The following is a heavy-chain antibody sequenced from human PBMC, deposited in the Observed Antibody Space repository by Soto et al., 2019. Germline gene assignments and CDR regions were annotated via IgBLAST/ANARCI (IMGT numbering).Heavy chain of an antibody. CDR1: GASVINDNW. Sequence: SETLSLTCTISGASVINDNWWSWVRQPPGKGLEWIGEIHHSGSTNYNPSLQSRLTISVDNSNNQFSLELNSVTPADTAVYYCAPGGGGGNWWGQGTLVTVSS. V-gene: IGHV4-4*02. CDR3: APGGGGGNW. J-gene: IGHJ4*02. D-gene: IGHD1-20*01. CDR2: IHHSGST.